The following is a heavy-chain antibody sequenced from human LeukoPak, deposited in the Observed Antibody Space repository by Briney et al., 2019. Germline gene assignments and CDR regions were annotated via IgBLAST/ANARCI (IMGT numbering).Heavy chain of an antibody. V-gene: IGHV1-2*04. CDR2: INPNSGGT. Sequence: ASVNVSCKASGYTFTDYYMHWVRQAPGQGLEWMGWINPNSGGTNYAQKFQGWVTITRDTSISTAYMELSRLRSDDTAVYYCSRGHCSGGTCYVDYWGQGTLVTVSS. CDR3: SRGHCSGGTCYVDY. CDR1: GYTFTDYY. D-gene: IGHD2-15*01. J-gene: IGHJ4*02.